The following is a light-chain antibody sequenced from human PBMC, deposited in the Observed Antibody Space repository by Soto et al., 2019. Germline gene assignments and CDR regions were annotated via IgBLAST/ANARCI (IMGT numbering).Light chain of an antibody. CDR3: QQRYDCSNT. V-gene: IGKV3-11*01. Sequence: EIVLTQSPATLSLSPGERATLSCRTSQSVGTYLAWYQHNPGQAPRLLIYDASNRAAGIPARFSGSGSGTDFSLTISSPEPEDFAVYYCQQRYDCSNTFGQGTKLEI. J-gene: IGKJ2*01. CDR1: QSVGTY. CDR2: DAS.